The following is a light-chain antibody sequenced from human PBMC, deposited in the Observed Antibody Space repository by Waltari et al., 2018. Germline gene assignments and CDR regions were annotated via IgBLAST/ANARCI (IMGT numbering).Light chain of an antibody. CDR3: QQHSSWPPHT. CDR2: DAS. J-gene: IGKJ2*01. CDR1: QSVGSN. V-gene: IGKV3-11*01. Sequence: EIVLTQSPATLSLSPGETATLSCRASQSVGSNLAWYQQKPGQAPRLLIYDASTRATGIPDRFRGSGSRTDFTLTICSLEPEDFAVYYCQQHSSWPPHTFGQGAKLEIK.